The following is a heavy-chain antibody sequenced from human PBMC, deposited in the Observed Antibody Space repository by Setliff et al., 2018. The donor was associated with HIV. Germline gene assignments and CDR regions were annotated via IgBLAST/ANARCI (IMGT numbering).Heavy chain of an antibody. J-gene: IGHJ6*04. D-gene: IGHD4-17*01. V-gene: IGHV4-4*07. Sequence: SETLSLTCSVSGGSITGYWWSWIRQPAGKGLGWIGRIYTSGSTNYNPSLKSRVTMSVDTSKNQFSLKLSSVTAADTAVYYCARGRLPTCMDVWGKGTTVTVSS. CDR3: ARGRLPTCMDV. CDR1: GGSITGYW. CDR2: IYTSGST.